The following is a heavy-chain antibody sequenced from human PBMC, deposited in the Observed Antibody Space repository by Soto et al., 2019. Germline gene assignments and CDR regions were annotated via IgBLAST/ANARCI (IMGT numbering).Heavy chain of an antibody. CDR2: ISAYNGNT. V-gene: IGHV1-18*01. CDR1: GYTFTSYG. D-gene: IGHD1-26*01. CDR3: ARDAAVGLFDY. J-gene: IGHJ4*02. Sequence: KVSCKASGYTFTSYGISWVRQAPGQGLEWMGWISAYNGNTNYAQKPQGRVTMTTDTSPSTAYMELRSLRSDDTAVYYCARDAAVGLFDYWGQGTLVTVSS.